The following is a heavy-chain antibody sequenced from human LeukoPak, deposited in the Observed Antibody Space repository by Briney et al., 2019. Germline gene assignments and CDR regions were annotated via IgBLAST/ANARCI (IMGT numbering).Heavy chain of an antibody. Sequence: SGGSLRLSCAASGFTFSRYWMHCPRQAPGRGLVWVSRISTDGSSTRYADSVKGRFTISRDNGKNTLYLQMNSLRAEDTAVYYCASYLTSIPSSMDVWGQGTTVTVSS. D-gene: IGHD2/OR15-2a*01. CDR2: ISTDGSST. V-gene: IGHV3-74*01. CDR3: ASYLTSIPSSMDV. CDR1: GFTFSRYW. J-gene: IGHJ6*02.